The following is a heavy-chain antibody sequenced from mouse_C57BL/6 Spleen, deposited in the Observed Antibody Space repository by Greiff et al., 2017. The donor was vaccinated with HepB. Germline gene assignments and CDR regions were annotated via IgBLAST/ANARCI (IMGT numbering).Heavy chain of an antibody. J-gene: IGHJ2*01. Sequence: QVHVKQSGAELVKPGASVKISCKASGYAFSSYWMNWVKQRPGKGLEWIGQIYPGDGDTNYNGKFKGKATLTADKSSSTAYMQLSSLTSEDSAVYFCAREFPYYYGSRGYFDYWGQGTTLTVSS. CDR1: GYAFSSYW. CDR2: IYPGDGDT. D-gene: IGHD1-1*01. CDR3: AREFPYYYGSRGYFDY. V-gene: IGHV1-80*01.